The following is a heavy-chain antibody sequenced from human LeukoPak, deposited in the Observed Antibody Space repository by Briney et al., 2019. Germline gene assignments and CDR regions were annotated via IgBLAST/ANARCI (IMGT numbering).Heavy chain of an antibody. V-gene: IGHV1-69*05. CDR1: GGTFTSYS. CDR3: ARVTGYSSWFDP. Sequence: ASVKVSCKASGGTFTSYSVSWVRQAPGHGLEWMGGIVPIFGTTDYAEKFKGRVTMTTDESTTIVYMELSSLRSEDTAVYYCARVTGYSSWFDPWGQGTLVTVSS. D-gene: IGHD4-11*01. CDR2: IVPIFGTT. J-gene: IGHJ5*02.